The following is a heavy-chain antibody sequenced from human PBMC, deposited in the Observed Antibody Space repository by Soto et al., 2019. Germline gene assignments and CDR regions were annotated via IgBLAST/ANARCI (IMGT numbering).Heavy chain of an antibody. J-gene: IGHJ5*02. V-gene: IGHV6-1*01. CDR3: AKGDNLGPKTGYAFDP. D-gene: IGHD5-12*01. CDR2: TYFRSKWYN. Sequence: SQTLSLTCAISGDSVPSNTASWNWIRQSPSRGLEWLGRTYFRSKWYNDYAVSVKSRIIVNPDTSNNQFSLQLNSVTPEDTAVYFCAKGDNLGPKTGYAFDPWGQGIMVTVSS. CDR1: GDSVPSNTAS.